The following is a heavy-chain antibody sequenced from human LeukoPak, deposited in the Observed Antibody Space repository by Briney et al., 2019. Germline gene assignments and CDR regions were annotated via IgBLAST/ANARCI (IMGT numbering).Heavy chain of an antibody. D-gene: IGHD3-3*01. V-gene: IGHV1-2*02. CDR1: GYPFNSYY. CDR2: ISFSGVK. Sequence: RASVTVSCQTSGYPFNSYYIQWLRQARGQGLEWMGSISFSGVKKYAGKLRGRVTLTRDTSRATAYMGLSSLTSDDTAVYYCARHLRLFDYWGQETLVTVSS. CDR3: ARHLRLFDY. J-gene: IGHJ4*02.